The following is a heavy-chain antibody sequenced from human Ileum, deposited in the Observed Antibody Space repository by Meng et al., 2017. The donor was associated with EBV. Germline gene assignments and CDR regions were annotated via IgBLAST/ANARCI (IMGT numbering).Heavy chain of an antibody. CDR3: VSYAVGAGGIGY. Sequence: HEQLTESRPGLGKPVQTVALACAVSGVSTNGGCFHWSWSRPPPGKGLEWIGHSGSTSYNPSLRSRVTISVDTSKNQFSLKVDSATAGDTAVYYCVSYAVGAGGIGYWGQGILVTVSS. D-gene: IGHD1-26*01. CDR2: SGST. J-gene: IGHJ4*02. CDR1: GVSTNGGCFH. V-gene: IGHV4-30-4*01.